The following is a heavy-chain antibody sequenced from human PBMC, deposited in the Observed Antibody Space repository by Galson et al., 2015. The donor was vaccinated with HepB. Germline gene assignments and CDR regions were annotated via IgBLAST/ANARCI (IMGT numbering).Heavy chain of an antibody. J-gene: IGHJ5*02. D-gene: IGHD3-10*01. CDR1: GFTFSSYS. Sequence: SLRLSCAASGFTFSSYSMHWVRQAPGKGLEWVSSISSSSSYRYYADSVKGRFTISRDNAKNSLYLQMNSLRAEDTAVYYCARGTMVRGSPEWIDPWGQGTLVTVSS. CDR3: ARGTMVRGSPEWIDP. CDR2: ISSSSSYR. V-gene: IGHV3-21*01.